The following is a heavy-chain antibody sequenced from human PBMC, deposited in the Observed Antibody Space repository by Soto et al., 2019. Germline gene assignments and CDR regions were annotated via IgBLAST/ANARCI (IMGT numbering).Heavy chain of an antibody. CDR1: GGSISSSNW. J-gene: IGHJ4*02. CDR3: ARASDSSGYAHY. D-gene: IGHD3-22*01. V-gene: IGHV4-4*02. Sequence: SETLSLTCAVSGGSISSSNWWSWVRQPPGKGLEWIGEVYHSGSTNYNPSLKSRVTISVDKSKNQFSLKLSSVTAADTAVYYCARASDSSGYAHYWGQGTLVTVSS. CDR2: VYHSGST.